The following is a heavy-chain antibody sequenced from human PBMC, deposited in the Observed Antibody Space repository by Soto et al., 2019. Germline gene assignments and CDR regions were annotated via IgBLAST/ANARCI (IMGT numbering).Heavy chain of an antibody. CDR3: ARGGGYGYYYYMDF. CDR1: GGSISSYY. D-gene: IGHD1-1*01. V-gene: IGHV4-59*01. J-gene: IGHJ6*03. Sequence: SETLSLTCTVSGGSISSYYWSWIRQPPGKGLEWIGYIYYSGSTNYNPSLKSRVTISVDTSKNQFSLKLSSVTAADTAVYYCARGGGYGYYYYMDFWGKGTTVTVSS. CDR2: IYYSGST.